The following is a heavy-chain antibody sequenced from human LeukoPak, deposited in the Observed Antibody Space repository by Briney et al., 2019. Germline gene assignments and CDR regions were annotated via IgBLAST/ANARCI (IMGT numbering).Heavy chain of an antibody. CDR1: GGSISSYY. D-gene: IGHD3-10*01. J-gene: IGHJ6*03. CDR3: ARAYMVRGVMVGYYYYYMDV. CDR2: IYYSGST. V-gene: IGHV4-59*01. Sequence: SETLSLTCTVSGGSISSYYWSWIRQPPGPGLGWIGYIYYSGSTNYNPSLKSRVTISVDTSKNQFPLKLSSVTAADTAVYYCARAYMVRGVMVGYYYYYMDVWGKGTTVTVSS.